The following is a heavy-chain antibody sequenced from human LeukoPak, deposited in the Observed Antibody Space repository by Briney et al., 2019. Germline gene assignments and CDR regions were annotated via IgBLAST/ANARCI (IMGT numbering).Heavy chain of an antibody. D-gene: IGHD3-3*01. CDR1: GGTFSSYA. CDR2: IIPIFGTA. J-gene: IGHJ4*02. CDR3: AGGRLRFLEWLFLY. Sequence: SVKVSCKASGGTFSSYAISWVRQAPGQGLEWMGGIIPIFGTANYAQKFQGRVTITADKSTSTAYMELSSLRSEDTAVYYCAGGRLRFLEWLFLYWGQGTLVTVSS. V-gene: IGHV1-69*06.